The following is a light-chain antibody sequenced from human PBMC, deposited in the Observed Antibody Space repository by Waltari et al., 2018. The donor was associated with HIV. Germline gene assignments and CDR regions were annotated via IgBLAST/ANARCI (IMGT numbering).Light chain of an antibody. Sequence: QLVLTQSPSASASLGASVKLTCTLSSGHSSYAIAWHQQQPEKGPRYLMKLNSDGSHSKGDGSPGRFSGSSAVAERYLTISSLQSEDEADYYCQTWGTGAVVFGGGTKLTVL. V-gene: IGLV4-69*01. J-gene: IGLJ2*01. CDR3: QTWGTGAVV. CDR1: SGHSSYA. CDR2: LNSDGSH.